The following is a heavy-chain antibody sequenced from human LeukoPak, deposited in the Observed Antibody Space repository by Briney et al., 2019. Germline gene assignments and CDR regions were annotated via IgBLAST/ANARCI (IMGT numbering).Heavy chain of an antibody. D-gene: IGHD6-13*01. CDR2: IYYSGST. Sequence: SETLSLTCTVSGGSISSSSYYWGWIRQPPGKGLGWIGSIYYSGSTYYNPSLKSRVTISVDTSKNRFSLKLSSVTAADTAVYYCARHFWTAAATDYWGQGTLVTVSS. J-gene: IGHJ4*02. V-gene: IGHV4-39*01. CDR1: GGSISSSSYY. CDR3: ARHFWTAAATDY.